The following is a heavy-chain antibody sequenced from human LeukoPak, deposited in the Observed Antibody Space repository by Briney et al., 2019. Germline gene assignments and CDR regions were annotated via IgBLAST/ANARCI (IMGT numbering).Heavy chain of an antibody. V-gene: IGHV3-21*01. CDR2: ITRSGSHK. CDR3: VRACGGDCYLGDY. Sequence: GGSLRLSCAASGFTFSGYSMTWVRQAPGKGLEWVSSITRSGSHKYYADSVEGRFTVSRDNTKNSLYLQMNSPRAEDTAVYYCVRACGGDCYLGDYWGQGTLVTVSS. D-gene: IGHD2-21*02. J-gene: IGHJ4*02. CDR1: GFTFSGYS.